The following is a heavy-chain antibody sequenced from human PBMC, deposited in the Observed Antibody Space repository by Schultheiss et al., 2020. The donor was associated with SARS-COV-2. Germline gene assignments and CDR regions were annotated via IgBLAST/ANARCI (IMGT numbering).Heavy chain of an antibody. V-gene: IGHV1-8*01. J-gene: IGHJ3*02. CDR3: ANLPLQGIFGVVIAAFDI. Sequence: ASVKVSCKASGYTFTSYDINWVRQATGQGLEWMGWMNPNSGNTGYAQKFQGRVTMTRNTSISTAYMELSSLRSEDTAVYYCANLPLQGIFGVVIAAFDIWGQGTTVTVSS. CDR1: GYTFTSYD. CDR2: MNPNSGNT. D-gene: IGHD3-3*01.